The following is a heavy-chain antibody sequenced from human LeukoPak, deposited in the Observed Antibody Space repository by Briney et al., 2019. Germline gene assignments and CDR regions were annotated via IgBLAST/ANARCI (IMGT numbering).Heavy chain of an antibody. J-gene: IGHJ4*02. V-gene: IGHV3-7*01. D-gene: IGHD6-13*01. CDR2: IKRDGSEK. CDR3: ARDMYISSWSFDY. CDR1: GFTFNTYW. Sequence: GGSLRLSCAASGFTFNTYWMSWVRQAPGKGPEWVANIKRDGSEKYYVDSVKGRFTISRDNAKNSLYLQINSLRAEDTAVYYCARDMYISSWSFDYWGQGTLVTVSS.